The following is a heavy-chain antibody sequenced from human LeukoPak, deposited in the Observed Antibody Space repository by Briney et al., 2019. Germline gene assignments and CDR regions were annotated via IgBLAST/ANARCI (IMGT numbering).Heavy chain of an antibody. J-gene: IGHJ4*02. CDR1: GGSISSGGSS. Sequence: PSETLSLTCAVSGGSISSGGSSWSWIRQPPRKGLEWIGYIYHSGSTYYNPSLKSRVTISVDRSKNQFSLELSSVTAADTAVYYCARGRNGAFDYWGQGTLVTVSS. V-gene: IGHV4-30-2*01. D-gene: IGHD1-1*01. CDR3: ARGRNGAFDY. CDR2: IYHSGST.